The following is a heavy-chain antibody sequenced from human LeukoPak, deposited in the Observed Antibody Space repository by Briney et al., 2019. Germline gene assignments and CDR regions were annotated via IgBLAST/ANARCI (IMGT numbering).Heavy chain of an antibody. CDR2: INPNSGGT. Sequence: ASVKVSCKASGYTFTSYYMHWVRQAPGQGLEWMGWINPNSGGTNYAQKFQGRVTMTRDTSNSTAYMELSGLRSDDTAVFYCARDGSSSFYNWFDPWGQGSLVTVSS. CDR1: GYTFTSYY. D-gene: IGHD6-13*01. J-gene: IGHJ5*02. CDR3: ARDGSSSFYNWFDP. V-gene: IGHV1-2*02.